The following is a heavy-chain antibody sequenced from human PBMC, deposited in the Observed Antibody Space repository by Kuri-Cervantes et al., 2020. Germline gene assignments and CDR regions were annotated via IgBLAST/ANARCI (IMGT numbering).Heavy chain of an antibody. CDR1: GFTFSDYY. CDR2: ISSSGSTI. D-gene: IGHD3-22*01. V-gene: IGHV3-11*04. CDR3: ARDGDYYDSSGYSGPVFDY. Sequence: GESLKISCAASGFTFSDYYMSWIRQAPGKGLEWVSYISSSGSTIYYADSVKGRFTISRDNSKNTLYLQMNSLRAEDTAVYYCARDGDYYDSSGYSGPVFDYWGQGTLVTVSS. J-gene: IGHJ4*02.